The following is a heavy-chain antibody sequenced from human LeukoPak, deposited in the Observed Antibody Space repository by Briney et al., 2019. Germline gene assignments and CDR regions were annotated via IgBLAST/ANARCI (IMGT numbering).Heavy chain of an antibody. Sequence: GSLRLSCAASGFTFSGYAKSWVRQPPGKGLEWIGSIYYSGSTYYNPSLKSRVTISVDTSKNQFSLKLSSVTAADTAVYYCARLYGSGSYQGWFDPWGQGTLVTVSS. D-gene: IGHD3-10*01. CDR2: IYYSGST. V-gene: IGHV4-39*01. CDR1: GFTFSGYA. J-gene: IGHJ5*02. CDR3: ARLYGSGSYQGWFDP.